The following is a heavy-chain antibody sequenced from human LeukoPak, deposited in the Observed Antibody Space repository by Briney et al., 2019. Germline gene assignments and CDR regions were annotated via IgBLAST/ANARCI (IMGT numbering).Heavy chain of an antibody. J-gene: IGHJ4*02. Sequence: PGGSLRLSCATSGFIFSNYDMHWVRQAPGKGLEWMSFIRYDGTNKNYADSVQGRFTISRDNSKNTLYLQMTSLRVHDTALYYCANRTPGSGLDYWGQGTLVTVSS. V-gene: IGHV3-30*02. CDR3: ANRTPGSGLDY. D-gene: IGHD3-10*01. CDR2: IRYDGTNK. CDR1: GFIFSNYD.